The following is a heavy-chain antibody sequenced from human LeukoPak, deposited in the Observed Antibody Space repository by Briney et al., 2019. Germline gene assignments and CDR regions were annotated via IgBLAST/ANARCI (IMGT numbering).Heavy chain of an antibody. Sequence: ASVKVSCKASGGTFSSYAISWVRQAPGQGLEWMGWINPNSGGTNYAQKFQGRVTMTRDTSISTAYMELSRLRSDDTAVYYCARTLLPWGEDDNWGQGTLVTVSS. D-gene: IGHD3-16*01. J-gene: IGHJ4*02. CDR2: INPNSGGT. V-gene: IGHV1-2*02. CDR1: GGTFSSYA. CDR3: ARTLLPWGEDDN.